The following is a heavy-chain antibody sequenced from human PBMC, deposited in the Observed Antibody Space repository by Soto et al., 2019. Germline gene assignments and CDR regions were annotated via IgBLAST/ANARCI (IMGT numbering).Heavy chain of an antibody. J-gene: IGHJ6*03. D-gene: IGHD4-17*01. V-gene: IGHV4-34*01. CDR3: ARVGRSPIYYYYYYMDV. CDR1: GGSFSGYY. Sequence: NPSETLSLTCAVYGGSFSGYYWSWIRQPPGKGLEWIGEINHSGSTNYNPSLKSRVTISVDTSKNQFSLKLSSVTAADTAVYYCARVGRSPIYYYYYYMDVWGKGTTVTVSS. CDR2: INHSGST.